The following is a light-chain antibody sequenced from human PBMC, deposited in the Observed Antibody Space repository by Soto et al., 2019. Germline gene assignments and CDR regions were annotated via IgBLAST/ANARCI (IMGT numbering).Light chain of an antibody. CDR1: NSDVGGYNY. CDR2: DVS. CDR3: TSWTTSNSYV. J-gene: IGLJ1*01. V-gene: IGLV2-14*01. Sequence: QSALTQPAAVSGSPAQSITISCTGTNSDVGGYNYVSWYQQHPGKAPKLMIFDVSNRPSGVSNRFSGSKSGNTASLTISGLQAEDEDDYYCTSWTTSNSYVFGTGTKLTVL.